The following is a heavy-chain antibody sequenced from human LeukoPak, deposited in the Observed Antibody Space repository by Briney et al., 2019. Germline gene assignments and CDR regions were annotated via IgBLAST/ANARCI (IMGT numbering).Heavy chain of an antibody. CDR1: GFTFSSYA. Sequence: GRSLRLSCAASGFTFSSYAMHWVRQAPGKGLEWVAIISYDGSNKYFADSVKGRFTISRDNSKNTLFLQMNSLRAEDTAVYYCASDQPGGSGGNWFDPWGQGTLVTVSS. CDR2: ISYDGSNK. D-gene: IGHD3-10*01. J-gene: IGHJ5*02. CDR3: ASDQPGGSGGNWFDP. V-gene: IGHV3-30-3*01.